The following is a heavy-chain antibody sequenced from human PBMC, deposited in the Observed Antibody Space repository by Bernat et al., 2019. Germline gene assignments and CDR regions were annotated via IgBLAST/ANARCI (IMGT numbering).Heavy chain of an antibody. CDR2: INPNSGGT. D-gene: IGHD4-17*01. V-gene: IGHV1-2*04. J-gene: IGHJ6*02. Sequence: QVQLVQSGAEVKKPGASVKVSCKASGYTFTGYYMHWVRQAPGQGLEWMGWINPNSGGTNYAQKFQGWVTMTRDTSINTAYMELSRLRSDDTAVYYCARDYISSVTTSDYYYGMDVWGQGTTVTVSS. CDR3: ARDYISSVTTSDYYYGMDV. CDR1: GYTFTGYY.